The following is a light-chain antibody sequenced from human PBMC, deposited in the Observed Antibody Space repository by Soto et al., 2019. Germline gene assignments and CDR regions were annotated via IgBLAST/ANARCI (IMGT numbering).Light chain of an antibody. V-gene: IGKV1-12*01. CDR3: QQTNSFPLT. Sequence: DIQMTQSPSSVSASVGDRVTITCRASQTINSWLAWYQQKPGKDPKLLIYASSSLQGGVPSRFGGSGSGTDFSLTITSLQPEDFATYYCQQTNSFPLTFGGGTKVDIK. CDR1: QTINSW. CDR2: ASS. J-gene: IGKJ4*01.